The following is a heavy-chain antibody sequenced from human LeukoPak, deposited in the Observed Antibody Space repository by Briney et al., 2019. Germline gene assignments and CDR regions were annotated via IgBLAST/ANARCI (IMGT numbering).Heavy chain of an antibody. D-gene: IGHD1-26*01. J-gene: IGHJ4*02. V-gene: IGHV3-21*01. CDR1: RFTFSSYS. CDR3: AKITDGELRRFDY. CDR2: ISSSSSYI. Sequence: GGSLRLSCAASRFTFSSYSMNWVRQAPGKGLEWVSSISSSSSYIYYADSVKGRFTISRDNAKNSLYLQMNSLRAEDTAVYYCAKITDGELRRFDYWGQGTLVTVSS.